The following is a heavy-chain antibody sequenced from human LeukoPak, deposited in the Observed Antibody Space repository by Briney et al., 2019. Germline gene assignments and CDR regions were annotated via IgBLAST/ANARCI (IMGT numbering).Heavy chain of an antibody. CDR3: VKTTGDNAFVI. CDR2: ILYDGTNK. J-gene: IGHJ3*02. Sequence: GGSLRLSCAASGFTFSSYGMHWVRQAPGKGLEWLAFILYDGTNKYYGDSVKGRFTISRDNSKNTLYLQMNSRRAEDTAIYACVKTTGDNAFVIGGQGTMVPVSS. V-gene: IGHV3-30*02. D-gene: IGHD2-21*01. CDR1: GFTFSSYG.